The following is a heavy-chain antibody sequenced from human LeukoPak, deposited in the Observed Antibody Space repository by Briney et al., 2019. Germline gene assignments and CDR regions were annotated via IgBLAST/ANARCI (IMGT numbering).Heavy chain of an antibody. J-gene: IGHJ4*02. CDR2: INNDGRST. CDR1: GFTVSGTW. D-gene: IGHD5-18*01. CDR3: GTAFEF. Sequence: GGSLTLSCAASGFTVSGTWMHWVRQAPGKGLVWVSRINNDGRSTSYADPVKGRFTISRDNAKNTLYMQMNSLRAEDTAVYYCGTAFEFWGQGTLVTVSS. V-gene: IGHV3-74*01.